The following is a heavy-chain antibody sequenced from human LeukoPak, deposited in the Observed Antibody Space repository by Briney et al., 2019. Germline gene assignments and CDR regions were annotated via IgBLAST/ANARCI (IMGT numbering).Heavy chain of an antibody. CDR2: ISSSSSYI. V-gene: IGHV3-21*01. J-gene: IGHJ3*02. Sequence: GGSLRLSCAASGFTFSSYSMNWVRQAPGKGLECVSSISSSSSYIYYADSVKGRFTISRDNAKNSLYLQMNSLRAEDTAVYYCARDSQRGIVVVTAIPDAFDIWGQGTMVTVSS. CDR3: ARDSQRGIVVVTAIPDAFDI. D-gene: IGHD2-21*02. CDR1: GFTFSSYS.